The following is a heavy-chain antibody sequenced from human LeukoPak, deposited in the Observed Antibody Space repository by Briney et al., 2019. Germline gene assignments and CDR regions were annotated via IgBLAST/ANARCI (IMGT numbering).Heavy chain of an antibody. CDR1: GFTFSSYA. D-gene: IGHD2-15*01. CDR2: ISGSGGST. V-gene: IGHV3-23*01. J-gene: IGHJ4*02. CDR3: AKTKMHWFMTLGGYFDY. Sequence: PGGSLRLSCAASGFTFSSYAMSWVRQAPGKGLEWVSAISGSGGSTYYADSVKGRFTISRDNSKNTLYLQMNSLRAEDTAVYYCAKTKMHWFMTLGGYFDYWGQGTLVTVSS.